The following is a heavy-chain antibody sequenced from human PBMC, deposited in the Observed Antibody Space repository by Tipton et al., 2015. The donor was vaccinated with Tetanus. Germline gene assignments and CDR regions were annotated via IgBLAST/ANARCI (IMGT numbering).Heavy chain of an antibody. V-gene: IGHV1-46*01. J-gene: IGHJ4*02. CDR3: ARGASSGGDCYYFNF. Sequence: QLVQSGAEVKKSGASVKVSCKASGYSFRRYEMHWLRQAPGQGLEWLGVISPTGGTTGYSTKIQDRITMTRDTSTSTVYMDLRSLRSQDAAVYYCARGASSGGDCYYFNFWGQVTLVAVSS. CDR2: ISPTGGTT. D-gene: IGHD2-21*02. CDR1: GYSFRRYE.